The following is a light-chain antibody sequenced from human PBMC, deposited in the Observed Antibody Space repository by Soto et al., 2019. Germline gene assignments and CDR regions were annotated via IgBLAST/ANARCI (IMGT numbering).Light chain of an antibody. CDR2: DVS. CDR1: SSDVGRYNA. J-gene: IGLJ1*01. CDR3: SSYTVSGSYV. V-gene: IGLV2-14*03. Sequence: QSALTQPASVSGSPGQSITISCSGTSSDVGRYNAVSWYQQHPGKVPQLMIYDVSIRPSGISDRFSASKSGNMASLTISGLQAEDEAEYYCSSYTVSGSYVFGTGTKVTVL.